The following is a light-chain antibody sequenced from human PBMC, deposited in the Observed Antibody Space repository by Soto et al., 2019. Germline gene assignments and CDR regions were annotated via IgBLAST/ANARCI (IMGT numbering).Light chain of an antibody. V-gene: IGKV1-17*03. CDR1: QGISNS. CDR2: GAS. Sequence: EIQMTQSPSAMSASLGDRVTITCRASQGISNSLAWFQQKPGRVPKRLIYGASTLQSWAPSRFSGSASGAAFTLTISSLQPEDFATYYCLQYNSYPFTFGGGTKVDIK. CDR3: LQYNSYPFT. J-gene: IGKJ4*01.